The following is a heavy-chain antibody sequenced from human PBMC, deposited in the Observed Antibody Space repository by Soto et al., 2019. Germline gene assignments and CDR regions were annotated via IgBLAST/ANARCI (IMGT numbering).Heavy chain of an antibody. J-gene: IGHJ4*02. CDR1: GGSFSGYY. CDR2: INHSGST. CDR3: AFSAPTRYYYDSSGDSDY. Sequence: SETLSLTCAVYGGSFSGYYWSWIRQPPGKGLEWIGEINHSGSTNYNPSLKSRVTISVDTSKNQFSLKLSSVTAADTAVYYCAFSAPTRYYYDSSGDSDYWGQGTLVTVSS. V-gene: IGHV4-34*01. D-gene: IGHD3-22*01.